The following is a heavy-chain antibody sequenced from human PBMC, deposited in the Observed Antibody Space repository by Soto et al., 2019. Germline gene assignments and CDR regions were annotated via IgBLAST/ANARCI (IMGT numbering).Heavy chain of an antibody. CDR2: IYSGGST. J-gene: IGHJ6*02. V-gene: IGHV3-53*01. CDR3: ARCITGTTVDYYYGMDV. D-gene: IGHD1-7*01. CDR1: GFTVSSNY. Sequence: GGSLRLSCAASGFTVSSNYMSWVRQAPGKGLEWVSVIYSGGSTYYADSVKGRFTISRDNSKNTLYLQMNSLRAEDTAVYYCARCITGTTVDYYYGMDVWGQGTTVTVAS.